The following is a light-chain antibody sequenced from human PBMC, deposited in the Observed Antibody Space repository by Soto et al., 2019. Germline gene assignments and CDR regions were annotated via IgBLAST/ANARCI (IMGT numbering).Light chain of an antibody. CDR1: TANIGNNY. CDR3: GTWDDSQTTWM. CDR2: KND. V-gene: IGLV1-47*01. Sequence: QSVLTQPPSASGTPGQRVTISCSGSTANIGNNYVNWYQQLPEAAPKLLIYKNDKRPSGVPDRFSASKSASSASLAISGLRSDDEATYFCGTWDDSQTTWMFGGGTKVTVL. J-gene: IGLJ3*02.